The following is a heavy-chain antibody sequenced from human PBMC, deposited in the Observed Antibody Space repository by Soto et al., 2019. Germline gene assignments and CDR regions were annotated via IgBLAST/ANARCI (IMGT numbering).Heavy chain of an antibody. CDR1: GGSISSYF. D-gene: IGHD2-15*01. Sequence: SETLSLTCTVSGGSISSYFYIWVRQPPGKGLEWIGSVYYTGTTDYNPSLKSRVTISVDTSKTQFSLNLRSVTAADTAVYYCAREDCSGGSCYVDAFDIWGQGTMVTVSS. J-gene: IGHJ3*02. CDR2: VYYTGTT. V-gene: IGHV4-59*01. CDR3: AREDCSGGSCYVDAFDI.